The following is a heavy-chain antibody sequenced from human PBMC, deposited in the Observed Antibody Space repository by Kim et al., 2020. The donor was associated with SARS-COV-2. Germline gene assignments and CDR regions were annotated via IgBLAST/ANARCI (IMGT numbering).Heavy chain of an antibody. Sequence: GGSLRLSCAASGFTFSDYYMSWIRQAPGKGLEWVSYISSSSSYTNYADSVKGRFTISRDNAKNSLYLQMNSLRAEDTAVYYCARGSGIAVAHDAFDIWGQGTMVTVSS. CDR1: GFTFSDYY. CDR3: ARGSGIAVAHDAFDI. D-gene: IGHD6-19*01. V-gene: IGHV3-11*05. CDR2: ISSSSSYT. J-gene: IGHJ3*02.